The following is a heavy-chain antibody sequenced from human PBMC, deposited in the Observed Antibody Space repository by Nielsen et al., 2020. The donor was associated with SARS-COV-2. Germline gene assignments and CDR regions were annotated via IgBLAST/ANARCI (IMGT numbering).Heavy chain of an antibody. CDR3: ARGSSSLRNIPHVLEP. D-gene: IGHD1-1*01. CDR2: VLSIGNT. CDR1: GDFFTVFF. Sequence: SETLSLTFTVSGDFFTVFFWTWIRQPPGQLLDYFCFVLSIGNTNYSPSLRSRVSISVDTAKNHFSLTINSVTAADTAVYFCARGSSSLRNIPHVLEPWGQGARVAVSS. J-gene: IGHJ5*02. V-gene: IGHV4-59*01.